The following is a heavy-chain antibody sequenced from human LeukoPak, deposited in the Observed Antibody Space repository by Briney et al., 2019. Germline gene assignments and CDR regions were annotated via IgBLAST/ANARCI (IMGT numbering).Heavy chain of an antibody. D-gene: IGHD3-10*01. CDR3: AKDRVTMVDY. Sequence: GGPVTLPCAASGFAFSSLPMLWLRQAPGKGLEGVSAISGSGGSTYYADSVKGRFTISRDNSKNTLYLQMNSLRAEDTAVYYCAKDRVTMVDYWGQGTLVTVSS. V-gene: IGHV3-23*01. CDR2: ISGSGGST. J-gene: IGHJ4*02. CDR1: GFAFSSLP.